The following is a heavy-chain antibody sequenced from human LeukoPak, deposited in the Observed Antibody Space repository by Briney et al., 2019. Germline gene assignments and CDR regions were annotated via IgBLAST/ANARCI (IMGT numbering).Heavy chain of an antibody. Sequence: PSETLSLTCTVSGGSISSSSYYWGWIRQPPGKWLEWIGSIYYSGSTYYNPSLKSRVTISVDTSKNQFSLKLSSETAADTAVDYCARPLGYCSSTSCYGDAFDIWGQGTMVTVSS. D-gene: IGHD2-2*01. V-gene: IGHV4-39*01. CDR3: ARPLGYCSSTSCYGDAFDI. J-gene: IGHJ3*02. CDR2: IYYSGST. CDR1: GGSISSSSYY.